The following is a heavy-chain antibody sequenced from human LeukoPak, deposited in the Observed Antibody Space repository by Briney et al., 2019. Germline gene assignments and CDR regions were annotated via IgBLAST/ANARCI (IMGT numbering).Heavy chain of an antibody. J-gene: IGHJ4*02. CDR1: GYTFTSYY. V-gene: IGHV1-46*01. D-gene: IGHD3-10*01. CDR2: INPSGGST. Sequence: AXVKVSCKASGYTFTSYYMHWVRQAPGQGLEWMGMINPSGGSTSYAQKFQGRVTMTRDTSTSTVYMELSSLRSEDTAVYYCARETVRGLVYWGQGTLVTVSS. CDR3: ARETVRGLVY.